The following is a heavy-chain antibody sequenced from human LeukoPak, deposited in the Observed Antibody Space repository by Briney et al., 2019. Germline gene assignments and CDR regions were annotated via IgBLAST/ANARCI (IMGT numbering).Heavy chain of an antibody. D-gene: IGHD2-2*02. J-gene: IGHJ5*02. V-gene: IGHV4-38-2*02. CDR2: IYHSGST. CDR1: GYSISSGYY. Sequence: SETLSLTCTVSGYSISSGYYWGWIRQPPGKGLEWIGSIYHSGSTYYNPSLKSRVTISVDTSKNQFSLKLSSVTAADTAVYYCARDVGGCSSTSCYTGEYNWFDPWGQGTLVTVSS. CDR3: ARDVGGCSSTSCYTGEYNWFDP.